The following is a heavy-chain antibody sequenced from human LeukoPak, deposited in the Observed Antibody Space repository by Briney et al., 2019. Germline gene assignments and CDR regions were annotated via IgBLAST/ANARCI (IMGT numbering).Heavy chain of an antibody. CDR1: GYTFTSYG. CDR2: ISAYNGNT. D-gene: IGHD3-16*01. V-gene: IGHV1-18*01. J-gene: IGHJ4*02. CDR3: ARGYFMI. Sequence: ASVKVSCKASGYTFTSYGISWVRQAPGQGLEWMGWISAYNGNTNYAQKLQGRVTITRNTSISTAYVELSSLRSEDTAVYYCARGYFMIWGQGTLVTVSS.